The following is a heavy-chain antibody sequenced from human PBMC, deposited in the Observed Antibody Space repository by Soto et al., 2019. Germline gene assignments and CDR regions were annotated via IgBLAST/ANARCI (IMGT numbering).Heavy chain of an antibody. CDR2: INPNSGGT. D-gene: IGHD6-19*01. Sequence: QVQLVQSGAEVKRPGASVKVSCKASGYTFTGYYLHWVRQAPGQGLEWMGWINPNSGGTNYAQKFQGRVTMTTDTSISTAYMELSSLRSDDTAVYYCARDRWGDSSGWYYFDYRGQGTLVTVSS. CDR1: GYTFTGYY. CDR3: ARDRWGDSSGWYYFDY. V-gene: IGHV1-2*02. J-gene: IGHJ4*02.